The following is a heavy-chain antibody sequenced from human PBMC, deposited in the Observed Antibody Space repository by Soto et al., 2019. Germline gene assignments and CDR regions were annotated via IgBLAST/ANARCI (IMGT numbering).Heavy chain of an antibody. J-gene: IGHJ5*02. D-gene: IGHD2-21*02. CDR2: ISGSGGST. Sequence: GGSLRLSCAASGFTFSSYAMSWVRQAPGKGLEWVSAISGSGGSTYYADSVKGRFTISRDNSKNTLYLQMNSLRAEDTAVYYCAKDLGNCGGDCHLTGNWFDPWGQGTLVTVSS. CDR3: AKDLGNCGGDCHLTGNWFDP. CDR1: GFTFSSYA. V-gene: IGHV3-23*01.